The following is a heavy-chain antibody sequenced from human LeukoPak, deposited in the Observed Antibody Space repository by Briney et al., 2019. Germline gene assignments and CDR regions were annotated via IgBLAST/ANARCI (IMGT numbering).Heavy chain of an antibody. CDR2: IYYSGST. CDR3: ARTTWIQLIDY. D-gene: IGHD5-18*01. J-gene: IGHJ4*02. V-gene: IGHV4-59*01. Sequence: SETLSLTCTVSGDSISNFYWSWIRQPPGKGLEWIGYIYYSGSTNYNPSLKSRVTISVDTSKSQFPLKLSSVTAADTAVYYCARTTWIQLIDYWGQGTLVTVSS. CDR1: GDSISNFY.